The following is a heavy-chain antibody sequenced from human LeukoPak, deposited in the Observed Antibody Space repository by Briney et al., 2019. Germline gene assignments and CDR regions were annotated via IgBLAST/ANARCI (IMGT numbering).Heavy chain of an antibody. V-gene: IGHV1-18*01. CDR3: ARENSNSDHYYGMDV. J-gene: IGHJ6*02. CDR2: ISAYNGNT. Sequence: ASVKVSCKASGYTFTSYGISWVRQAPGQGLEWMGWISAYNGNTNYAQKLQGRVTMTRDTSTSTVYMELSSLRSEDTAVYYCARENSNSDHYYGMDVWGQGTTVTVSS. D-gene: IGHD4-11*01. CDR1: GYTFTSYG.